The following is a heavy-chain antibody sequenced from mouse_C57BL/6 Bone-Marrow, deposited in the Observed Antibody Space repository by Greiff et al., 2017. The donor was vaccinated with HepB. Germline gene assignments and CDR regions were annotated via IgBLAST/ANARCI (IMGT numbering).Heavy chain of an antibody. CDR1: GYAFTNYL. CDR2: INPGRGGT. J-gene: IGHJ3*01. V-gene: IGHV1-54*01. CDR3: ARDGDGEYGVAD. Sequence: QVQLQQSGAELVRPGTSVKLSCKASGYAFTNYLIEWVKQRPGQGLEWIGVINPGRGGTNYNEKFKGKATLTADKSSSTAYMQLSSLTSEDSAVYYCARDGDGEYGVADWGQGTLVTV. D-gene: IGHD2-13*01.